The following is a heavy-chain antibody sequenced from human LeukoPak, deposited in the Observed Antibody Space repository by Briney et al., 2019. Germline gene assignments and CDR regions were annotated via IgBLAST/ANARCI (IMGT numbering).Heavy chain of an antibody. CDR3: PSRDYYYYYMDV. CDR2: ISGSGSST. Sequence: GGSLRLSCAASGFTFSSYAMTWVRQAPGKGLEWVSAISGSGSSTYYADSVKGRFTISRDNSKNTLYLQMNSLRAEDTAVYYCPSRDYYYYYMDVWGKGTTVTVSS. CDR1: GFTFSSYA. V-gene: IGHV3-23*01. J-gene: IGHJ6*03.